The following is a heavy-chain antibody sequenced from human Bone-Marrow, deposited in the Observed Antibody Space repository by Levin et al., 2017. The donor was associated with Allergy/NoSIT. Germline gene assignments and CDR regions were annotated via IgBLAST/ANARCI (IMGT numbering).Heavy chain of an antibody. CDR2: ISSSGSTI. V-gene: IGHV3-48*03. CDR3: ARDPYYYGSGSVEVGWFDP. J-gene: IGHJ5*02. Sequence: GGSLRLSCAASGFTFSSYEMNWVRQAPGKGLEWVSYISSSGSTIYYADSVKGRFTISRDNAKNSLYLQMNSLRAEDTAVYYCARDPYYYGSGSVEVGWFDPWGQGTLVTVSS. CDR1: GFTFSSYE. D-gene: IGHD3-10*01.